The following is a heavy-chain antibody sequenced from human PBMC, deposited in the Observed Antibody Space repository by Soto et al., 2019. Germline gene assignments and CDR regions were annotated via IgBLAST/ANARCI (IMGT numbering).Heavy chain of an antibody. CDR1: GFTFSSYA. CDR2: ITGSGRTT. CDR3: PRRLEAAGSWHGLDV. V-gene: IGHV3-23*01. J-gene: IGHJ6*02. D-gene: IGHD6-13*01. Sequence: GGSLRLSCAASGFTFSSYAMTWVRQGPEKGLEWVSAITGSGRTTYYADSVKGRFTISRDNSKITLYLQLNSLRAEDTALYYCPRRLEAAGSWHGLDVWGQGTAVTVSS.